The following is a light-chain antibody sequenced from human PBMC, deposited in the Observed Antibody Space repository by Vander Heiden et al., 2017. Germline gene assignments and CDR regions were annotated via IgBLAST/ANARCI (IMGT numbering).Light chain of an antibody. CDR1: RSNIATNY. CDR2: MSS. J-gene: IGLJ2*01. CDR3: ASWDESLSGVV. V-gene: IGLV1-47*01. Sequence: SISCSGSRSNIATNYVYWYQQLPGTAPKLLIYMSSQRPSGVPDRFSGSKSGTSASLALSGLRSEDEADYYCASWDESLSGVVFGGGTKLTVL.